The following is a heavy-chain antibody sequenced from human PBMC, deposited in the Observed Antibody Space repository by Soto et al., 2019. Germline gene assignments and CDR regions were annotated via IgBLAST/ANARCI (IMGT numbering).Heavy chain of an antibody. CDR3: AKGYPAADRKVAFDI. Sequence: LRLSCAASGFTFSSYAMSWVRQAPGKGLAWVSAISGSGGSTYYADSVKGLFTISRDNYKNTLYLQMSSLRAGDTAVYYCAKGYPAADRKVAFDIWGQGTMVTVSS. V-gene: IGHV3-23*01. CDR2: ISGSGGST. J-gene: IGHJ3*02. CDR1: GFTFSSYA. D-gene: IGHD6-13*01.